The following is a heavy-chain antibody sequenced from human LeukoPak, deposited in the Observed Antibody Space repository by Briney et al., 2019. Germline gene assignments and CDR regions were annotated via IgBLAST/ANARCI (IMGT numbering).Heavy chain of an antibody. J-gene: IGHJ6*03. Sequence: SETLSLTCTVSGGSISSSHYYWGWIRQSPGKGLEWIGSIYYSGTTYYNPSLESRGTISDDTSMNRFSLMLTSLTAADTAVYYCARQSSDYYYYYIDVWGEGTTVIVSS. CDR1: GGSISSSHYY. CDR2: IYYSGTT. V-gene: IGHV4-39*01. CDR3: ARQSSDYYYYYIDV.